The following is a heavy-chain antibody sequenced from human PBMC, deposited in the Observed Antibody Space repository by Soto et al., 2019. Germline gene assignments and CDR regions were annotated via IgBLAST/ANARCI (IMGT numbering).Heavy chain of an antibody. CDR2: ISYDGSNK. CDR1: GFSFSSYA. D-gene: IGHD2-15*01. V-gene: IGHV3-30-3*01. CDR3: ARVPSSSGRAHFDY. J-gene: IGHJ4*02. Sequence: QVQLVESGGGVVQPGRSLRLSCAASGFSFSSYAMRWVRQAPGKGLVWVAVISYDGSNKYYADSVKGRFTISRDNSKNTLYLQMNSLRAVDTAVYYCARVPSSSGRAHFDYWGQGTLVTVSS.